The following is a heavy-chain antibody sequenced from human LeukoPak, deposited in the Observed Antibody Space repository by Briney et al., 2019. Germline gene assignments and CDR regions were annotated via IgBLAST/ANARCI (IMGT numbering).Heavy chain of an antibody. J-gene: IGHJ3*02. Sequence: GESLKISCKGSGYSFTSYWIGWVRQMPGKGLEWMGIIYPGDSDTRYSPSFQGQVTISADKSISTAYLQWSSLKASDTAMYYCASQRGYSGYDRDAFDIWGQGTMVTVSS. CDR1: GYSFTSYW. CDR2: IYPGDSDT. V-gene: IGHV5-51*01. D-gene: IGHD5-12*01. CDR3: ASQRGYSGYDRDAFDI.